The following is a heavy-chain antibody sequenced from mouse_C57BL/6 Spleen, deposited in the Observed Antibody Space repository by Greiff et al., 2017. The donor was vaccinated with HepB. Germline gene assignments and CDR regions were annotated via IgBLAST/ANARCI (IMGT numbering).Heavy chain of an antibody. CDR3: AIMDLLADAMDY. CDR2: INPYNGGT. CDR1: GYTFTDYY. D-gene: IGHD2-10*01. V-gene: IGHV1-19*01. J-gene: IGHJ4*01. Sequence: EVQLQQSGPVLVKPGASVKMSCKASGYTFTDYYMNWVKQSHGKSLEWIGVINPYNGGTSYNQKFNGKATLPVDKSSSTTYMELNSLTSEDSAVYYGAIMDLLADAMDYWGQGTSVTVSS.